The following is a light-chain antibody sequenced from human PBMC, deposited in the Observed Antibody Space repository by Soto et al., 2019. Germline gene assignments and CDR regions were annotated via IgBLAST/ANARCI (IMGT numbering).Light chain of an antibody. CDR1: QGISSY. Sequence: AIRMTQSPSSLSASTGDRVTITCRASQGISSYLAWYQQKPGKAPKLLIYAASTLQSGVPSRFSGSGSGTDFTLTISCLQSEDFATYSCQQYYSYPYTFGQGTKVEI. J-gene: IGKJ2*01. CDR3: QQYYSYPYT. CDR2: AAS. V-gene: IGKV1-8*01.